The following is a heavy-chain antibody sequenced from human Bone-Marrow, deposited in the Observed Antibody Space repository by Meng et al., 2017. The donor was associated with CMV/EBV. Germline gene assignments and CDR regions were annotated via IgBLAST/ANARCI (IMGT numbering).Heavy chain of an antibody. D-gene: IGHD6-13*01. Sequence: SVKVSCKASGYTFTGYYMHWVRQAPGQGLEWMGWINPNSGGTNYAQKFQGRVTMTRDTSISTAYMELSRLRSDDTAVYYCARDMVPYYYYGMDVWGQRTTVTVSS. V-gene: IGHV1-2*02. CDR3: ARDMVPYYYYGMDV. CDR1: GYTFTGYY. J-gene: IGHJ6*02. CDR2: INPNSGGT.